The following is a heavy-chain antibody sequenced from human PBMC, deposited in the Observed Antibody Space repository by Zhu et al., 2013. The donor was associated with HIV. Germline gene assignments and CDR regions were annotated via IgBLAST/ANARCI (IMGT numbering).Heavy chain of an antibody. CDR3: ASPAVDGHTYDGFDI. D-gene: IGHD5-12*01. V-gene: IGHV1-69*06. CDR2: IIPIFGKS. J-gene: IGHJ3*02. Sequence: QVQLVQSGAEVKKPGSSVKVSCKASGDTFSNYAISWVRQAPGHGLEWMGGIIPIFGKSNYAQKFQGRVTITASKSTSTAYMELSSLRAEDTAVYYCASPAVDGHTYDGFDIWGQGHWSRLF. CDR1: GDTFSNYA.